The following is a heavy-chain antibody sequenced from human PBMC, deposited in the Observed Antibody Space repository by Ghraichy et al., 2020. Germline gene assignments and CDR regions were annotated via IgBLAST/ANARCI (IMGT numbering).Heavy chain of an antibody. V-gene: IGHV3-23*01. D-gene: IGHD3-22*01. CDR2: ISGSGGST. J-gene: IGHJ6*02. CDR1: GFTFSSYA. CDR3: AKDPYDSSGYYYGMDV. Sequence: GESLNISYAASGFTFSSYAMSWVRQAPGKGLEWVSAISGSGGSTYYADSVKGRFTISRDNSKNTLYLQMNSLRAEDTAVYYCAKDPYDSSGYYYGMDVWGQGTTVTVSS.